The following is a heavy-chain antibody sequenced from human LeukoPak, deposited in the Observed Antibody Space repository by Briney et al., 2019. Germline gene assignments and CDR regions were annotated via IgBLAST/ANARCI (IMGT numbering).Heavy chain of an antibody. CDR2: VYYTGIT. V-gene: IGHV4-39*01. CDR1: GGSVSSSTYN. D-gene: IGHD3-22*01. CDR3: ARQVRSPVVMFMDV. J-gene: IGHJ6*03. Sequence: SETLSLTCTVSGGSVSSSTYNWGWIRQPPGKGLEWIGSVYYTGITYYNPSVESRVTISVDTSKNHFSLELNSVTAADTGVYFCARQVRSPVVMFMDVWGKGTTVIVSS.